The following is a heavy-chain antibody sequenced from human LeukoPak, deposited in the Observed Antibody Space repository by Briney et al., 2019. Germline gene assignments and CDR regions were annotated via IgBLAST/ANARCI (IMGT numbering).Heavy chain of an antibody. V-gene: IGHV4-39*01. Sequence: SETLSLTRTLSRGSIKSSDHYCAWPRQSPGKGLEWIGTIYYSGSTYYNTSLKSRLTFSVDTSNIHFSLTLASVTASDTGLYFCARQGNRSPFDVWGQGILVTVSS. CDR1: RGSIKSSDHY. D-gene: IGHD3-9*01. J-gene: IGHJ4*02. CDR2: IYYSGST. CDR3: ARQGNRSPFDV.